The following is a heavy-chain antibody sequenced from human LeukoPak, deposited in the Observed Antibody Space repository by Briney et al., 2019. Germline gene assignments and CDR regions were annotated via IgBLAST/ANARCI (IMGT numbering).Heavy chain of an antibody. CDR1: GGSLSSGSYY. D-gene: IGHD3-10*01. V-gene: IGHV4-61*01. CDR2: IYYSGST. CDR3: ASQAGYYYGSGIDY. Sequence: PSETLSLTCTVSGGSLSSGSYYWSWIRQPPGKGLEWIGYIYYSGSTNYNPSLKSRVTISVDTSKNQFSLKLSSVTAADTAVYYCASQAGYYYGSGIDYWGQGTLVTVSS. J-gene: IGHJ4*02.